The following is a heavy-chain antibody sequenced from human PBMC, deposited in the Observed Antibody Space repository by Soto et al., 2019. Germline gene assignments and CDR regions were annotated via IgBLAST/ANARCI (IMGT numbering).Heavy chain of an antibody. CDR3: AHSSAMIGMDAFDI. CDR2: IYWDDDK. Sequence: SGPTLVNPTQTLTLTCTFSGFSLSSSGVGVGWIRQPPGKALEWLVFIYWDDDKRYSPSLKSRLTITKDTSKNQVVLTMTNMDPVDTATYYCAHSSAMIGMDAFDIWGQGTMVTVSS. CDR1: GFSLSSSGVG. D-gene: IGHD3-22*01. V-gene: IGHV2-5*02. J-gene: IGHJ3*02.